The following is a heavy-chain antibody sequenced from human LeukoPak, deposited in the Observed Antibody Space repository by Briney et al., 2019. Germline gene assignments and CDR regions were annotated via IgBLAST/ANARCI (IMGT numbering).Heavy chain of an antibody. CDR1: GGSISSSSYY. J-gene: IGHJ4*02. Sequence: PSETLSLTCTVSGGSISSSSYYWGWIRQPPGKGLEWIGSIYYSGSTYYNPSLKSRVTISLDTSKSQISLNLSSVTAADTAVYYCARGQRRLQDYWGQGTLVTVSS. CDR2: IYYSGST. CDR3: ARGQRRLQDY. V-gene: IGHV4-39*07.